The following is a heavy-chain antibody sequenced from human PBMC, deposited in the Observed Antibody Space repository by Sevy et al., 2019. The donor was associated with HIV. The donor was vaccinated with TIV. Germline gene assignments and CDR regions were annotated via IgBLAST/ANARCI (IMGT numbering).Heavy chain of an antibody. CDR3: AAFWSGYYDWFDP. Sequence: ASLKVSCKASGYTFTDYYIHWVRQAPGQGLEWMGRSYPNSGGTDYAQKFQGRVTMTRDTSISTAYMELTSLRSDDTALYYCAAFWSGYYDWFDPWGQGTLVTVSS. V-gene: IGHV1-2*06. J-gene: IGHJ5*02. CDR2: SYPNSGGT. CDR1: GYTFTDYY. D-gene: IGHD3-3*01.